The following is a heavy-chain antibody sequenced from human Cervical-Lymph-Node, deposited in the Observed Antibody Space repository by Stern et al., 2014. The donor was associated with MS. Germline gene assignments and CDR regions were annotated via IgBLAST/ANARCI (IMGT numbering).Heavy chain of an antibody. Sequence: EVQLVESGGGLAKPGGSLRLSCAASGLSFSDYWMSWVRQAPGKGLEWVGYIKQDGSEKYYLDSVKGRFTISRDNTKNSLSLQMNSLRAEDTAFYYCARGRDYFGPWGQGTLVTVSS. V-gene: IGHV3-7*02. CDR2: IKQDGSEK. CDR1: GLSFSDYW. J-gene: IGHJ4*02. CDR3: ARGRDYFGP.